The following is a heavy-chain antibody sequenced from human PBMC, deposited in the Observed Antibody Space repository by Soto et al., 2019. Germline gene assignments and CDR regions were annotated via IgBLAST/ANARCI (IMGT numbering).Heavy chain of an antibody. Sequence: PSETLSLTCAVYGGSFSGYYWSWIRQPPGKGLEWIGEINHSGSTNYNPSLKSRVTISVDTSKNQFSLKLSSVTAADTAVYYCARGRRYCSSTSCYNDYYYYGMDVWCQGTTVTVSS. J-gene: IGHJ6*02. CDR3: ARGRRYCSSTSCYNDYYYYGMDV. V-gene: IGHV4-34*01. CDR2: INHSGST. D-gene: IGHD2-2*02. CDR1: GGSFSGYY.